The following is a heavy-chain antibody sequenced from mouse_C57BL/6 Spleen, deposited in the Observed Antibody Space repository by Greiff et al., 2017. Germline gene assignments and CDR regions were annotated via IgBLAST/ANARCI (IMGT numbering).Heavy chain of an antibody. D-gene: IGHD2-4*01. CDR1: GYSITSGYD. V-gene: IGHV3-1*01. CDR2: ISYSGST. J-gene: IGHJ3*01. Sequence: VQLKESGPGMVKPSQSLSLTCTVTGYSITSGYDWHWIRHFPGNKLEWMGYISYSGSTNYNPSLKNRISITHDTSKNHFFLKLNSVTTEDTATYYCAKGDDYDWFAYWGQGTLVTVSA. CDR3: AKGDDYDWFAY.